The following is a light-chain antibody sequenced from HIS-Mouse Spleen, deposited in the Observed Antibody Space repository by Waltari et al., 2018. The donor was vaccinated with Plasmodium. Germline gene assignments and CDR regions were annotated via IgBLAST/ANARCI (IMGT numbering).Light chain of an antibody. J-gene: IGKJ1*01. CDR2: KAS. V-gene: IGKV1-5*03. CDR3: QQHNSYSWT. Sequence: DIQMTQSPSTLSESVGDRVTITCRASQSISSRLAWAPPPPGHAPKLRIYKASSLESGVPSRFSCSGCSTEVTLTISSLQPDDFATYYCQQHNSYSWTFGQGTKVEIK. CDR1: QSISSR.